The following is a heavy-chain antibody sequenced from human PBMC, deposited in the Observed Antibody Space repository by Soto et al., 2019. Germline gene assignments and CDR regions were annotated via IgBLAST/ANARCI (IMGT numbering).Heavy chain of an antibody. CDR2: IYYSGST. Sequence: LSLTCAVSGGSVSSGSYYWSWIRQPPGKGLEWIGDIYYSGSTNYNPSLKSRVTISVDTSKNQLSLKLSSVTAADTAVYYCARAPVAGQYYFEYWGKGTLVTVSS. CDR3: ARAPVAGQYYFEY. CDR1: GGSVSSGSYY. V-gene: IGHV4-61*01. J-gene: IGHJ4*02. D-gene: IGHD6-19*01.